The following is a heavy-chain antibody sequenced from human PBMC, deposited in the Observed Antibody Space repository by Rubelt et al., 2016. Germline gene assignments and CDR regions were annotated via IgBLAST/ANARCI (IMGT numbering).Heavy chain of an antibody. CDR1: GGSISSSSYY. CDR2: IYYSGST. V-gene: IGHV4-61*05. J-gene: IGHJ6*03. CDR3: AGVIRDYYYYDMGV. Sequence: QLQLQESGPGLVKPSETLSLTCTVSGGSISSSSYYWGWIRQPPGKGLEWIGYIYYSGSTNYNPSLKSRVTLSVDTSKNQFSLRLCSVTAADTALYYWAGVIRDYYYYDMGVWGKGTTVTVSS. D-gene: IGHD3-22*01.